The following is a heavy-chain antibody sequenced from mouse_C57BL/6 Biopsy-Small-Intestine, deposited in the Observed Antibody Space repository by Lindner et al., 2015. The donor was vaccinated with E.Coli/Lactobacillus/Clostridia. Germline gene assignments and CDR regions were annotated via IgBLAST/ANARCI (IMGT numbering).Heavy chain of an antibody. V-gene: IGHV1-39*01. J-gene: IGHJ3*01. Sequence: VQLQESGPELVKPGASVKIPCKASGYTFTDYNMDWVKQSNGKSLEWIGVINPNYGTTSYNQKFKGKATLTVDQSSSTAYMQLNSLTSEDSAVYYCARSAGTREAWFAYWGQGTLVTVSA. CDR2: INPNYGTT. CDR1: GYTFTDYN. CDR3: ARSAGTREAWFAY. D-gene: IGHD4-1*01.